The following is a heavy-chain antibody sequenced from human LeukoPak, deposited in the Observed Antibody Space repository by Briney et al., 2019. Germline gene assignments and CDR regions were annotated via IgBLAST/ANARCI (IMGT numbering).Heavy chain of an antibody. J-gene: IGHJ4*02. V-gene: IGHV4-39*07. Sequence: PSETLSLTCTVSGGSISSSSYYWGWTRQPPGKGLEWIGSIYYSGSTYYNPSLKSRVTISVDTSKNQFSLKLSSVTAADTAVYYCARPVGSWGGLVDYWGQGTLVTVSS. CDR3: ARPVGSWGGLVDY. D-gene: IGHD6-13*01. CDR1: GGSISSSSYY. CDR2: IYYSGST.